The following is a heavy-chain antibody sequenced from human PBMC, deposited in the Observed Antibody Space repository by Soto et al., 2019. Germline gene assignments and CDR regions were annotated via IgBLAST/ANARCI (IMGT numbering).Heavy chain of an antibody. CDR1: GYTFTGYY. CDR2: INPNSGGT. CDR3: ARTWLGYSYGFDY. V-gene: IGHV1-2*04. Sequence: ASVKVSCKASGYTFTGYYMHWVRQAPGQGLEWMGWINPNSGGTNYAQKFQGWVTMTRDTSISTAYMELSRLRSDDTAVYYCARTWLGYSYGFDYWGQGTLVSVSS. D-gene: IGHD5-18*01. J-gene: IGHJ4*02.